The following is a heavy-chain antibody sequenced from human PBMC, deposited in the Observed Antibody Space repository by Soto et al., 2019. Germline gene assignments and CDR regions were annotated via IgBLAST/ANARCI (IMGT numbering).Heavy chain of an antibody. J-gene: IGHJ5*02. D-gene: IGHD3-22*01. CDR3: ARQYYYDTSGHYSMNWFDP. V-gene: IGHV4-39*01. Sequence: SETLSLTCTVSGGSISSSGYYWAWIRQPPGKGLEWIGSIYFSGSTYYNPSLKSRVTISVDTSKNQFSLKQFSVTAADTAVYFCARQYYYDTSGHYSMNWFDPWGQGTQVTVS. CDR2: IYFSGST. CDR1: GGSISSSGYY.